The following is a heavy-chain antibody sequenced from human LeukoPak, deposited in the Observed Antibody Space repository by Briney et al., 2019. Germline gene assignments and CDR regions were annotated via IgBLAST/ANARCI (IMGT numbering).Heavy chain of an antibody. CDR3: ARDAMSRGIIDY. D-gene: IGHD3-10*01. J-gene: IGHJ4*02. Sequence: GASVKVSCKASGYSFTGYYVHWVRQAPGQGLEWMGWINPDSGGTNFAQKFQGRVTLTRDTSISTAYMELSRLTSDDTAVYFCARDAMSRGIIDYWGQGTLVTVSS. CDR2: INPDSGGT. V-gene: IGHV1-2*02. CDR1: GYSFTGYY.